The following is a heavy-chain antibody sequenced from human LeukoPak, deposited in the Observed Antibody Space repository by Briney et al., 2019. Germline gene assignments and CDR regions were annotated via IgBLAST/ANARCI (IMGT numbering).Heavy chain of an antibody. V-gene: IGHV3-15*01. CDR1: GFTSSNAW. Sequence: GGSLRLSCAASGFTSSNAWMSWVRQAPGKELEWVGRIKSKTDCGTTDYAAPVKGRFTISRDDSKNTLYLQMNSLKTEDTAVYYCTTDLVVPAATTLTDYWGQGTLVTVSS. J-gene: IGHJ4*02. D-gene: IGHD2-2*01. CDR2: IKSKTDCGTT. CDR3: TTDLVVPAATTLTDY.